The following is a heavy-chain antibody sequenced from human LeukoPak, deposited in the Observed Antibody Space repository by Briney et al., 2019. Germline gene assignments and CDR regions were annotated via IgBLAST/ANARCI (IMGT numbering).Heavy chain of an antibody. V-gene: IGHV4-59*01. CDR3: ARDPGSNDGMDV. J-gene: IGHJ6*02. CDR1: SGSINNYY. Sequence: SETLSLTCTVSSGSINNYYWSWIRQPPGKGLEYIGYIYYSGSANYNPSLKSRVTISVDPSKNQFSLKLSSVTAADTAVYYCARDPGSNDGMDVWGQGTTVTVSS. CDR2: IYYSGSA.